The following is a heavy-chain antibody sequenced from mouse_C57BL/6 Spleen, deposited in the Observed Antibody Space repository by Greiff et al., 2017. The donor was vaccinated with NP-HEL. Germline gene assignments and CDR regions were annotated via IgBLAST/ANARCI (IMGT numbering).Heavy chain of an antibody. CDR1: GFTFSDYG. J-gene: IGHJ2*01. CDR2: ISSGSSTI. V-gene: IGHV5-17*01. D-gene: IGHD1-1*01. Sequence: EVKLMESGGGLVKPGGSLKLSCAASGFTFSDYGMHWVRQAPEKGLEWVAYISSGSSTIYYADTVKGRFTISRDKAKNTLFLQMTSLRSEDTAMYYCARNYYYGSDYWGQGTTLTVSS. CDR3: ARNYYYGSDY.